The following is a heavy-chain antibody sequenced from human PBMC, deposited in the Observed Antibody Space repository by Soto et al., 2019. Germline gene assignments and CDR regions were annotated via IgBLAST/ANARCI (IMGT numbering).Heavy chain of an antibody. D-gene: IGHD5-12*01. Sequence: QMQLVQSGPEVKKPGTSVKVSCKASGFTFTSSAVQWVRQARGQRLEWIGWIVVGSGNTNYAQKFQERVXXTXDXXTSTAYRELSSLRSEDTAVYYCAAERGRGYEIFDYWGQGTLVTVSS. V-gene: IGHV1-58*01. J-gene: IGHJ4*02. CDR1: GFTFTSSA. CDR2: IVVGSGNT. CDR3: AAERGRGYEIFDY.